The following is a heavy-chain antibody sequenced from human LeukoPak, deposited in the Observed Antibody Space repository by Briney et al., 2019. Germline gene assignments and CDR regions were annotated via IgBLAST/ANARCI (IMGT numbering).Heavy chain of an antibody. CDR1: GFTFSSYE. CDR2: ISSSGSTI. Sequence: GGSLRLSCAASGFTFSSYEMNWVRQAPGKGLEWVSYISSSGSTIYYADSVKGRFTISRDNAKNSLYLQMNSLRAEDTAVYYCARDGGYCSGGSCYSYFQHWGQGTLVTVSP. V-gene: IGHV3-48*03. CDR3: ARDGGYCSGGSCYSYFQH. D-gene: IGHD2-15*01. J-gene: IGHJ1*01.